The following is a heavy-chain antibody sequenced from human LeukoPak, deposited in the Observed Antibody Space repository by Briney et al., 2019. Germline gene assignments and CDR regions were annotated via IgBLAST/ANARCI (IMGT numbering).Heavy chain of an antibody. CDR3: ARDSAYYDSSGYNRWFDL. J-gene: IGHJ5*02. CDR2: IYYSGST. Sequence: SETLSLTCTVSGGSISSYYWSWIRQPPGKGLEWIGYIYYSGSTNYNPSLKSRVTISVDTSKNQFSLKLSSVTAADTAVYYCARDSAYYDSSGYNRWFDLWGQGTLVTVSS. V-gene: IGHV4-59*01. D-gene: IGHD3-22*01. CDR1: GGSISSYY.